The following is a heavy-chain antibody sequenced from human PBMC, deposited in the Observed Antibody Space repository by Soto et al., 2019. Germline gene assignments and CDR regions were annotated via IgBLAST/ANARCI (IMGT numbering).Heavy chain of an antibody. D-gene: IGHD1-26*01. Sequence: SLRLSCAASGFTFNDYAMHWVRQAPGKGLEWVSGISWNSDIVGYADSVKGRFTISRDNAKNSLFLQINSLRPEDTALYYCAKDIGTSFYYFDYWGQGALVNVSS. J-gene: IGHJ4*02. CDR1: GFTFNDYA. CDR3: AKDIGTSFYYFDY. V-gene: IGHV3-9*01. CDR2: ISWNSDIV.